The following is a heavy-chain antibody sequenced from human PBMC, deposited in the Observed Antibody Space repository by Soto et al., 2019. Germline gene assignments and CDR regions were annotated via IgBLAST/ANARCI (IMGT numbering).Heavy chain of an antibody. CDR1: GGTFSSYA. CDR3: ARDQTSGCSSTSCINWFDP. J-gene: IGHJ5*02. D-gene: IGHD2-2*01. V-gene: IGHV1-69*13. Sequence: PSVKVSCKASGGTFSSYAISWVRQAPGQGLEWMGGIIPIFGTANYAQKFQGRVTITADESTSTAYMELSSLRSEDTAVYYCARDQTSGCSSTSCINWFDPWGQATMVTVYS. CDR2: IIPIFGTA.